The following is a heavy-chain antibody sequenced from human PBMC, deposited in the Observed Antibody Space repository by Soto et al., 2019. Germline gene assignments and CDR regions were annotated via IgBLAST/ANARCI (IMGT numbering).Heavy chain of an antibody. Sequence: SETLSLTCTVSGGSISSYYWSWIRQPPGKGLEWIGYIYYSGSTNYNPSLKSRVTISVDTSKNQFSLKLSSVTAADTAVYYCARGITVTTQMYYIDYWGQGTLVTVSS. J-gene: IGHJ4*02. D-gene: IGHD4-17*01. V-gene: IGHV4-59*01. CDR3: ARGITVTTQMYYIDY. CDR1: GGSISSYY. CDR2: IYYSGST.